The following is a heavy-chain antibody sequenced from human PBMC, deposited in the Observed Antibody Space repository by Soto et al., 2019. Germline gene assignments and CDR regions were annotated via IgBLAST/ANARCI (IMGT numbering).Heavy chain of an antibody. Sequence: QVQLVQSGAEVKKPGASVKVSCQASGYTCTSYGVSWVRQAPGQGLEWVEWISAYNGDLNYAQRVQGRVTMTTDTSTSTGYIELRSLRSDDTAVYYCARADIVATRTLDYWGQGTLVTVSS. CDR3: ARADIVATRTLDY. V-gene: IGHV1-18*01. CDR1: GYTCTSYG. J-gene: IGHJ4*02. D-gene: IGHD5-12*01. CDR2: ISAYNGDL.